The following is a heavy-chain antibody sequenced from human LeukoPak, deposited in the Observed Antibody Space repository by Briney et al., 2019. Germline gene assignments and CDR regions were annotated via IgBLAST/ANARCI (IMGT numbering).Heavy chain of an antibody. J-gene: IGHJ4*02. D-gene: IGHD3-22*01. CDR1: GGSISSGDYY. Sequence: PSETLSLTCTVSGGSISSGDYYWSWIRQPPGKGLEWIGYIYYSGSTYYNPSLKSRVTISVDTSKNQFSLKLSSVTAADTAVYYCAREDYYDSSGTLDYWGQGTLVTVSS. CDR3: AREDYYDSSGTLDY. V-gene: IGHV4-30-4*01. CDR2: IYYSGST.